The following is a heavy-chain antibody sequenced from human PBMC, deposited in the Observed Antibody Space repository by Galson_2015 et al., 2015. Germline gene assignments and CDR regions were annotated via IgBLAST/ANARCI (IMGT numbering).Heavy chain of an antibody. V-gene: IGHV1-3*01. J-gene: IGHJ6*02. CDR3: ARAQWEAYHYGLDV. CDR2: INAANGHT. CDR1: GYNFITYS. D-gene: IGHD1-26*01. Sequence: SVKVSCKASGYNFITYSIHWVRQAPGQTLEWMGWINAANGHTKFSQTFQDRVTVTRDTSATTAYMELRSLKSEDTAVYFCARAQWEAYHYGLDVWGQGTTVIVSS.